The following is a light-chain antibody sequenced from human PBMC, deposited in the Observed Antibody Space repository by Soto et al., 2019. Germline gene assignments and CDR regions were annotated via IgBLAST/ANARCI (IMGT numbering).Light chain of an antibody. CDR2: GAS. CDR3: QQYNSWPPIFT. V-gene: IGKV3-15*01. Sequence: ERVMTQSPATLSVSPGERATLSCRASQSVGSNLAWYQQKPGQAPRLLIYGASTRATGIPARFSGSGSGTEFTLTISSLQSEDFAVYYCQQYNSWPPIFTFGPGTKVDVK. CDR1: QSVGSN. J-gene: IGKJ3*01.